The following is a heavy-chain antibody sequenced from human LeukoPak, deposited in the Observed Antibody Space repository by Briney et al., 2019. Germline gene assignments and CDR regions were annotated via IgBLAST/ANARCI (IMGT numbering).Heavy chain of an antibody. CDR3: AKVRIPYDSSLDY. Sequence: GGSLRLSCAASGFIFSSYAMSWVRQAPGKGLEWVSAISGSGGSTYYADSVKGRFTISRDNSKNTLYLQMNSLRAEDTAVYYCAKVRIPYDSSLDYWGQGTLVTVSS. CDR1: GFIFSSYA. CDR2: ISGSGGST. V-gene: IGHV3-23*01. J-gene: IGHJ4*02. D-gene: IGHD3-22*01.